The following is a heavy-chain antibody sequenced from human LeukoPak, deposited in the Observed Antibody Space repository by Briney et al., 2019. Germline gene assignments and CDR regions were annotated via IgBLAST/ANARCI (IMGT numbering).Heavy chain of an antibody. D-gene: IGHD3-22*01. J-gene: IGHJ6*03. CDR2: ISGSGGST. CDR3: AASLVVPYYYYYMDV. CDR1: GFTFSSYA. Sequence: GGSLRLSCAASGFTFSSYAMSWVRQAPGKGLEWVSAISGSGGSTYYADSVKGRFTISRDNPKNTLYLQMNSLRAEDTAVYYCAASLVVPYYYYYMDVWGKGTTVTVSS. V-gene: IGHV3-23*01.